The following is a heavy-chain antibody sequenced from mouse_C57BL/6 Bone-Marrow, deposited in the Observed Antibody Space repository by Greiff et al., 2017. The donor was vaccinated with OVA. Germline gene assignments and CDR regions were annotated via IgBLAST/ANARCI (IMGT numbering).Heavy chain of an antibody. D-gene: IGHD2-1*01. Sequence: QVQLQQSGAELARPGASVKLSCKASGYTFTSYGISWVKQRTGQGLEWIGEIYPRSGNTYYNEKFKGKATLTADKSSSTAYMELRSLSSEDSAVYFCARGLYGNYRSWYFDVWGTGTTVTVSS. CDR3: ARGLYGNYRSWYFDV. CDR2: IYPRSGNT. J-gene: IGHJ1*03. CDR1: GYTFTSYG. V-gene: IGHV1-81*01.